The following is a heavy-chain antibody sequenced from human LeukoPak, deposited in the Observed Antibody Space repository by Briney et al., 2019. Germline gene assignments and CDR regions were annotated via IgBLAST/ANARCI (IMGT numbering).Heavy chain of an antibody. CDR1: GFTFSSYG. J-gene: IGHJ6*02. CDR2: IWYDGSNK. V-gene: IGHV3-33*06. Sequence: PGRSLRLSCAASGFTFSSYGMHWVRQAPGKGLEWVAVIWYDGSNKYYADSVKGRFTISRDNSKNTLYLQMNSLRAEDTAVYYCAKDRGQQLGPYYYYGMDVWGQGTTVTVSS. CDR3: AKDRGQQLGPYYYYGMDV. D-gene: IGHD6-13*01.